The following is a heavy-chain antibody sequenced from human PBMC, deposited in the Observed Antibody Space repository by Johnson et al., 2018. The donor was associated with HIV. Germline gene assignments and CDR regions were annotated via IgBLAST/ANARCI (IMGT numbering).Heavy chain of an antibody. D-gene: IGHD1-26*01. V-gene: IGHV3-30*02. J-gene: IGHJ3*02. CDR2: ILFDGSHK. Sequence: QVQPVESGGGVVQPGRSLRLSCAASGFTFSRSAMHWVRQAPGKGLEWVTFILFDGSHKYYVDFVKGRFTISRDNSKNTLYLRMNCLRAEDMAVYYCAKAVGGYAFDIWGQGTMVTGSS. CDR1: GFTFSRSA. CDR3: AKAVGGYAFDI.